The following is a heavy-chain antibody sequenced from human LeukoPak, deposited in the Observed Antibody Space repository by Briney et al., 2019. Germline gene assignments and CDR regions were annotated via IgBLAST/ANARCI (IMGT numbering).Heavy chain of an antibody. CDR3: ARSERWYYDFGSGYYTVGNNYFDY. CDR2: TYYSGRT. CDR1: GGSFSGYY. J-gene: IGHJ4*02. V-gene: IGHV4-59*01. Sequence: PPETLSLTCAVYGGSFSGYYWSWIRQPPGKGLEWVGHTYYSGRTNYNPSLKRRVTISVDTSKNQFSLKLRSVTAADTGVYYCARSERWYYDFGSGYYTVGNNYFDYWGQGTLVTVSS. D-gene: IGHD3-3*01.